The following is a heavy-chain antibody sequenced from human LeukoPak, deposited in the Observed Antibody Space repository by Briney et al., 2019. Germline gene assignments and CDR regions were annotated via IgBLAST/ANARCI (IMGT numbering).Heavy chain of an antibody. J-gene: IGHJ4*02. CDR1: GGSISSNTYY. V-gene: IGHV4-61*02. CDR3: ARGRDGYNFLNRGEYYYFDY. CDR2: FYPSGST. Sequence: PSQTLSLTCTVSGGSISSNTYYWNWIRQPAGKGLEWIGRFYPSGSTNYNPSLKSRVTISVDTSKNQFSLRLNSVTAADTAVYYCARGRDGYNFLNRGEYYYFDYWGQGTLVTVSS. D-gene: IGHD5-24*01.